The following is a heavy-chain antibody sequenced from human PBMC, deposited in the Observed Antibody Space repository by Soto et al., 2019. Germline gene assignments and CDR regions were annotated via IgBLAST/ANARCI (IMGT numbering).Heavy chain of an antibody. Sequence: GGSLRLSCAASGFTFSSYGMHWVRQAPGKGLEWVAVIWYDGSNKYYADSVKGRFTISRDNSKNTLYLQMNSLRAEDTAVYYCARAAGEFDGGYSVLDYWGQGTLVTVSS. V-gene: IGHV3-33*01. CDR1: GFTFSSYG. CDR2: IWYDGSNK. CDR3: ARAAGEFDGGYSVLDY. D-gene: IGHD3-22*01. J-gene: IGHJ4*02.